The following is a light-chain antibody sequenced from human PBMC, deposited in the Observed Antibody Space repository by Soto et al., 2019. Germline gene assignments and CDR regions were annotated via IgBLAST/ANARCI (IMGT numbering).Light chain of an antibody. J-gene: IGKJ1*01. CDR3: QQYSVSVT. CDR2: GAS. CDR1: QSISPW. Sequence: IHMTHSPSSLSPSPSFRFTIEFRASQSISPWLAWYQQKPGKAPKLLINGASTLESGVPSRFSGSGSGTDFTLTISSLQPDDFATYYCQQYSVSVTFGQGTKVDIK. V-gene: IGKV1-5*01.